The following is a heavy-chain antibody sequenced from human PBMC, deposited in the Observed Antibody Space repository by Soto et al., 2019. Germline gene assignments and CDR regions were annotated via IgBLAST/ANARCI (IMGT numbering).Heavy chain of an antibody. D-gene: IGHD6-19*01. CDR1: GCTFSSYG. V-gene: IGHV3-23*01. J-gene: IGHJ4*02. CDR2: ISGSGGST. CDR3: AKDRYSSGWYLFDY. Sequence: GGSLRLSCAAAGCTFSSYGRSWVRQAPGKGLEWVSAISGSGGSTYYADSVKGRFTISRDNSKNTLYLQMNSLRAEDTAVYYCAKDRYSSGWYLFDYWGQGTLVTVSS.